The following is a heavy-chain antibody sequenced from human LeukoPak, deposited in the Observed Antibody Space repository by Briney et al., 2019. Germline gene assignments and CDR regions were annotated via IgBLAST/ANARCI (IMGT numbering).Heavy chain of an antibody. Sequence: SGPTLVNPTQTLTLTCTFSGFSLSTSGVGAGWTRQPPGKALESLALIYWDDNKRYSPSLKSRLTITKDTSKNQVVLTMTNMDPVDTATYYCAHGKRTTTLYYFDYWGQGTLVTVSS. CDR1: GFSLSTSGVG. D-gene: IGHD1-1*01. CDR2: IYWDDNK. J-gene: IGHJ4*02. CDR3: AHGKRTTTLYYFDY. V-gene: IGHV2-5*02.